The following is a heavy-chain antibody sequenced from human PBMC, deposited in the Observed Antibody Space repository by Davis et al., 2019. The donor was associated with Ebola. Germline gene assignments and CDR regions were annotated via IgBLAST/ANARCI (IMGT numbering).Heavy chain of an antibody. CDR3: ARGLGYYYDSSGYYSTSGAFDI. Sequence: GESLKISCAASGFTFSSYWMSWVRQAPGKGLEWVANIKQDGSEKYYVDSVKGRFTISRDNAKNSLYLQMNSLRAEDTAVYYCARGLGYYYDSSGYYSTSGAFDIWGQGTMVTVSS. CDR2: IKQDGSEK. CDR1: GFTFSSYW. D-gene: IGHD3-22*01. V-gene: IGHV3-7*03. J-gene: IGHJ3*02.